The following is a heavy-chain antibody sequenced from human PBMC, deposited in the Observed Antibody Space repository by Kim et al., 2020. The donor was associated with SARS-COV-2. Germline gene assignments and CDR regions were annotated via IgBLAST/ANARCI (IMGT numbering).Heavy chain of an antibody. CDR3: ARDGSGWIDYYDSSGYFYYYYGMDV. D-gene: IGHD3-22*01. CDR2: ISSSGSTI. CDR1: GFTFSSYE. Sequence: GGSLRLSCAASGFTFSSYEMNWVRQAPGKGLEWVSYISSSGSTIYYADSVKGRFTISRDNAKNSLYLQMNSLRAEDTAVYYCARDGSGWIDYYDSSGYFYYYYGMDVWGQGTTVTVSS. J-gene: IGHJ6*02. V-gene: IGHV3-48*03.